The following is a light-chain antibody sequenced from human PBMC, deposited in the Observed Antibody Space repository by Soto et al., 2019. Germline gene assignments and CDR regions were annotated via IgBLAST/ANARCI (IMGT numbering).Light chain of an antibody. CDR3: QQYNNWPPIT. J-gene: IGKJ5*01. CDR2: GAS. CDR1: QSISSSY. V-gene: IGKV3-15*01. Sequence: EIVLTHSPGTLSLSPGDRATLSCRAIQSISSSYLAWYQQKPGQAPRLLIYGASTRATGIPARFSGSGSGTEFTLTISSLQSEDFAVYYCQQYNNWPPITFGQGTRLEI.